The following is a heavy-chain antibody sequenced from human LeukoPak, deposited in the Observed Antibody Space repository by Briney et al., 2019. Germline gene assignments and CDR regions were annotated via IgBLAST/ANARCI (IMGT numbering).Heavy chain of an antibody. CDR1: GYTFTSYG. J-gene: IGHJ4*02. D-gene: IGHD5-24*01. V-gene: IGHV1-18*01. CDR2: ISAYNGNT. Sequence: ASVKVSCKASGYTFTSYGISWVRQAPGQGLEWMGWISAYNGNTNYAQKLQGRVTMTTDTSTSTAYMELRSLRSEDTAVYYCARGGGVGVEMATTDYDYWGQGTLVTVSS. CDR3: ARGGGVGVEMATTDYDY.